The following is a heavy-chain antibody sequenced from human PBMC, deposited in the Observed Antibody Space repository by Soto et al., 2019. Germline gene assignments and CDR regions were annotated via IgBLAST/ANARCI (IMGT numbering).Heavy chain of an antibody. V-gene: IGHV5-10-1*01. CDR3: ARLFCSTTTCDSWFAP. J-gene: IGHJ5*02. D-gene: IGHD2-2*01. CDR1: GYTFTTFW. Sequence: PGESLKISCTCCGYTFTTFWISLVRQMPGKGLGWMGRIDPRDSYVNYSPSFQGHVIISLDKSISTAYLQWGSLKASDTAMYYCARLFCSTTTCDSWFAPWGKGTLVTVPQ. CDR2: IDPRDSYV.